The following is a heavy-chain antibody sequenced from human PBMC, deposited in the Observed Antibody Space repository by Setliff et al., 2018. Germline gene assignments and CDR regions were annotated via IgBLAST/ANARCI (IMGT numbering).Heavy chain of an antibody. CDR2: ISGYGSRT. CDR1: GFTFDDYA. Sequence: GGSLRLPCAASGFTFDDYAMHWVRQAPGKGLEWVSGISGYGSRTYYADSVKGRSTISRDNSQNTMYLQMNSLRAEDTAVYYCIRDTSGRDAFDIWGQGTMVTVSS. V-gene: IGHV3-23*01. D-gene: IGHD6-19*01. CDR3: IRDTSGRDAFDI. J-gene: IGHJ3*02.